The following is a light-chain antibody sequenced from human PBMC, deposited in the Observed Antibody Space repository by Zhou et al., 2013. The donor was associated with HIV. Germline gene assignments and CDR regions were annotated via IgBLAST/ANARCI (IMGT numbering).Light chain of an antibody. CDR1: QSVSNNY. Sequence: ENVLTQSPGTLSLSPGERATLSCRASQSVSNNYLAWYQQKPGQAPRLLIYGASTRATGIPDRFSGSGSGTDFTLSISRLEPEDFAVYYCQQYDSSPYTFGQGTKLEIK. V-gene: IGKV3-20*01. CDR3: QQYDSSPYT. J-gene: IGKJ2*01. CDR2: GAS.